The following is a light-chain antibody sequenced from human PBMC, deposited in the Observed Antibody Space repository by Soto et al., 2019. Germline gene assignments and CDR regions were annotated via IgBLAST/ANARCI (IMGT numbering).Light chain of an antibody. J-gene: IGLJ1*01. V-gene: IGLV2-11*01. CDR3: QSYDSSLSGYV. Sequence: QSAVTHPRSVAGSPGQSVTISCTGTSSGVGGYTYVSWFRQLPGTVPRLLIHGNNNRPSGVPDRFSGSKSGTSASLAITGLQAEDEADYYCQSYDSSLSGYVFGTGTKVTVL. CDR1: SSGVGGYTY. CDR2: GNN.